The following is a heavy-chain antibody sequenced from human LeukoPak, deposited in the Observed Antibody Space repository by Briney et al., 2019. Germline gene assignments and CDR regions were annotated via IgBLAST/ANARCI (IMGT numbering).Heavy chain of an antibody. D-gene: IGHD3-10*01. CDR3: AKDWGPEFASGSAYLDS. V-gene: IGHV3-30*02. CDR1: GFTFSSYD. CDR2: IRYDGSNK. Sequence: GGSLRLSCAASGFTFSSYDIHWVRQAPGKGLEWVAFIRYDGSNKYYAGSVRGRFTISRDNSKNTLYLQMNGLRPDDTAVYFCAKDWGPEFASGSAYLDSWGQGILVTVSS. J-gene: IGHJ4*02.